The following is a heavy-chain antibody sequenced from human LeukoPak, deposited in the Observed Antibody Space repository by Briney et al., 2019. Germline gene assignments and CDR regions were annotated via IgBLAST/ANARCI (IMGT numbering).Heavy chain of an antibody. CDR3: VRDDAAWLY. D-gene: IGHD6-13*01. Sequence: PGGSLRLSCAASGFTFSSYSMNWVRQLPGKGLQWVSSISPSSSYIYYADSVKGRFTISRDDAKNSLYLQMNSLTVGDTAVYYCVRDDAAWLYWGRGALVTVS. CDR1: GFTFSSYS. V-gene: IGHV3-21*06. J-gene: IGHJ4*02. CDR2: ISPSSSYI.